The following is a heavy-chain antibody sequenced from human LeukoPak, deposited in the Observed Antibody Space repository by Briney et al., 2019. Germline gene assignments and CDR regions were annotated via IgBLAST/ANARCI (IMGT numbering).Heavy chain of an antibody. CDR1: GFTVSSNY. CDR3: ARDKRAVFGVVINTYYYYGMDV. J-gene: IGHJ6*02. V-gene: IGHV3-66*01. D-gene: IGHD3-3*01. CDR2: IYSGGST. Sequence: GGSLRLSCAASGFTVSSNYMSWVRQAPGKGLEWVSVIYSGGSTYYADSVKGRFTVSRDNSKNTLYLQMNSLRAEDTAVYYCARDKRAVFGVVINTYYYYGMDVWGQGTTVTVSS.